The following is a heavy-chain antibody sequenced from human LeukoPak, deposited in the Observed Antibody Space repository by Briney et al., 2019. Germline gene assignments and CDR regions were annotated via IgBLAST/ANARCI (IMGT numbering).Heavy chain of an antibody. D-gene: IGHD4-17*01. J-gene: IGHJ4*02. CDR3: ATEYYGAYNF. V-gene: IGHV3-15*01. CDR1: GFTFNNAW. CDR2: IKSKSDGGTT. Sequence: GGSLRLCCSASGFTFNNAWMSWVRQAPGKGLEWVGRIKSKSDGGTTDYAAPVKGRFTISRDDSKNTLYLQMNSLKTEDTAVYFCATEYYGAYNFWGQGTLVTVSS.